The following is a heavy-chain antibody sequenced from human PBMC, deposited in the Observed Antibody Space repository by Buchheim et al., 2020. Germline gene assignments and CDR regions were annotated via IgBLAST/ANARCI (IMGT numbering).Heavy chain of an antibody. D-gene: IGHD2-21*01. J-gene: IGHJ6*02. CDR2: IYHSGST. CDR1: GGSISSNYW. CDR3: ARIPYYYYYGLDV. V-gene: IGHV4-4*02. Sequence: QVQLQESGPGLVKPSGTLSLTCDVSGGSISSNYWWSWVRQPPGMGLEWIGEIYHSGSTNYNPSLKSRVTISVDKSKNQFPRKLTSVTAADTAVYYCARIPYYYYYGLDVWGQGTT.